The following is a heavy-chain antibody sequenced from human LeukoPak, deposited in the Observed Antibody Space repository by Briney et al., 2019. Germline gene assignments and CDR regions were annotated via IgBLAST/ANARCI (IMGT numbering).Heavy chain of an antibody. Sequence: GRSLRLSCVVSGFTFSSFEVNWVGQAPGRGREWVSYISSSGSTLYYADSVKGRFSISRDNAKNSLYLQMNRLGAEDTAVYYCVRGLDYNVAWVYWGQGTLVTVSS. CDR3: VRGLDYNVAWVY. J-gene: IGHJ4*02. CDR1: GFTFSSFE. CDR2: ISSSGSTL. V-gene: IGHV3-48*03. D-gene: IGHD3-10*01.